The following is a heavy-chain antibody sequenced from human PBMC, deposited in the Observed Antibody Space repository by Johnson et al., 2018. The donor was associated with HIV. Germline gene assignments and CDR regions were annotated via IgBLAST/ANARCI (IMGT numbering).Heavy chain of an antibody. CDR2: IKQDGSEK. CDR1: GFTFSYYW. Sequence: VQLVESGGGLVQPGGSLRLSCAASGFTFSYYWMSWVRQAPGKGLEWVANIKQDGSEKYYVDSVKGRFTISRDNAKKSLYLQMNSLRAEDTAVYYCARELRIAARGLAFDMRGQGTKVTVSS. D-gene: IGHD6-6*01. J-gene: IGHJ3*02. CDR3: ARELRIAARGLAFDM. V-gene: IGHV3-7*05.